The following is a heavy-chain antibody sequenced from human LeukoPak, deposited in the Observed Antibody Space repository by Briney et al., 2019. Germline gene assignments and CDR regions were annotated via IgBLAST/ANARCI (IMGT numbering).Heavy chain of an antibody. Sequence: SETLSLTCSVSGGSISSGSYYWSWIRQPAGKGLEWIGRIYTSGSTNYNPSLKSRVTISVDTSKNQFSLKLSSVTAADTAVYYCARDFSSYYYGSGSYSGTDWFDPWGQGTLVTVSS. J-gene: IGHJ5*02. CDR2: IYTSGST. V-gene: IGHV4-61*02. D-gene: IGHD3-10*01. CDR3: ARDFSSYYYGSGSYSGTDWFDP. CDR1: GGSISSGSYY.